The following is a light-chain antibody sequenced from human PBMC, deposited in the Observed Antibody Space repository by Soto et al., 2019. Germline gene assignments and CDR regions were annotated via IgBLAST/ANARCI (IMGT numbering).Light chain of an antibody. V-gene: IGKV1-39*01. CDR1: QYINTY. J-gene: IGKJ4*01. Sequence: DIQMTQSPSSLSASVGDRVTIACRASQYINTYLNWYQQKPGKAPKLLIYAASSLQSGVPSRFSVSGSGTDFTLIITSLQPEDFATYSCQQSYSAPLTFGGGTKVEIK. CDR2: AAS. CDR3: QQSYSAPLT.